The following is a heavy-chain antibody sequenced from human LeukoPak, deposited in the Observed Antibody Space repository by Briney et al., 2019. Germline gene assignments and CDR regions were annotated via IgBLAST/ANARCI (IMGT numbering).Heavy chain of an antibody. V-gene: IGHV5-10-1*01. CDR3: ARRSSGWSLNF. D-gene: IGHD6-19*01. CDR1: GYSFNSYW. CDR2: IDPTDSET. Sequence: GESLKISCKASGYSFNSYWISWVRQMPGKGLEWMGRIDPTDSETNYSPSFQGHVTISADTSIRTVYLQWSSLKAADTAMYYCARRSSGWSLNFWGQGTLVTVSS. J-gene: IGHJ4*02.